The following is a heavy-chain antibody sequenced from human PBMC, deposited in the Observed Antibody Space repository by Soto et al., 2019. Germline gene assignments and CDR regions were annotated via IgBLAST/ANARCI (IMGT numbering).Heavy chain of an antibody. V-gene: IGHV3-49*03. CDR1: GFTFGDYA. D-gene: IGHD3-10*01. CDR2: IRSKAYGGTT. CDR3: TRGMVITMVRGAPVGENWFDP. J-gene: IGHJ5*02. Sequence: GGSLRLSCTASGFTFGDYAMSWFRQAPGKGLEWVGFIRSKAYGGTTEYAASVKGRFTISRDDSKSIAYLQMNSLKTEDTAVYYCTRGMVITMVRGAPVGENWFDPWGQGTLVTVSS.